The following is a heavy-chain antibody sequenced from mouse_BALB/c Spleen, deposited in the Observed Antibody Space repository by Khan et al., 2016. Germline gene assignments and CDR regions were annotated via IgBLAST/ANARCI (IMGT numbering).Heavy chain of an antibody. Sequence: EVQLEESGGGLVQPGGSMKLSCVASGCTFRNYWMNWVRQSPEKGLEWVGEIRVKSDNYATHYSESVTVSLNISIDNSKRGVYLHMNNLRAEDTRAYFGTREGNWGQGTTLTVSS. CDR2: IRVKSDNYAT. V-gene: IGHV6-6*02. CDR1: GCTFRNYW. J-gene: IGHJ2*01. CDR3: TREGN.